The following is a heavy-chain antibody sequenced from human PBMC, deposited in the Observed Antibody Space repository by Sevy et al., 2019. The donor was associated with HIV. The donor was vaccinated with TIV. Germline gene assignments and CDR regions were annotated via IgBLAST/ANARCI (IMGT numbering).Heavy chain of an antibody. CDR2: IRYDGSNK. CDR3: AKDYYYGSGSYYNVYYYYGMDV. D-gene: IGHD3-10*01. Sequence: GGSLRLSCAASGFTFSSYGMHWVRQAPGKGLEWVAFIRYDGSNKCYADSVKGRFTISRDNSKNTLYLQMNSLRAEDTAVYYCAKDYYYGSGSYYNVYYYYGMDVWGQGTTVTVSS. V-gene: IGHV3-30*02. CDR1: GFTFSSYG. J-gene: IGHJ6*02.